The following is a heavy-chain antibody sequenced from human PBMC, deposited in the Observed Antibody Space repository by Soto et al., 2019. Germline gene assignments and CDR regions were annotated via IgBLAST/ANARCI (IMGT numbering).Heavy chain of an antibody. J-gene: IGHJ6*03. Sequence: QVQLVQSGAEVKKPGASVKVSCKASGYTFTSYDINWVRQATGQGLEWMGWINPNSGNTGYAQKFQGRVTMTRNTSISTAYMELSSLRSEDTAVYYCARGNNWNYFPPYYYYYMDVWGKGTTVTVSS. CDR2: INPNSGNT. CDR1: GYTFTSYD. D-gene: IGHD1-7*01. V-gene: IGHV1-8*01. CDR3: ARGNNWNYFPPYYYYYMDV.